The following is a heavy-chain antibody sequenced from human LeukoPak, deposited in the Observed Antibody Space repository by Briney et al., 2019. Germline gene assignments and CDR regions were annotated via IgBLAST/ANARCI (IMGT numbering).Heavy chain of an antibody. V-gene: IGHV1-18*04. D-gene: IGHD5-18*01. CDR1: GYTFTSYG. CDR2: IIAYDGNT. CDR3: ARATSLDTAILRDYYYGMDV. J-gene: IGHJ6*04. Sequence: ASVKVSCKASGYTFTSYGISWVRQAPGRGLEWMGWIIAYDGNTNYAQKLQGRVTMTTDTSTSTAYMELRSLRSDDTAVYYCARATSLDTAILRDYYYGMDVWGKGTTVTVSS.